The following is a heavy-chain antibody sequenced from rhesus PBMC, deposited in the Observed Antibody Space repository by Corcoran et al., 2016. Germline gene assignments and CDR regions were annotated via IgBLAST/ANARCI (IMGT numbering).Heavy chain of an antibody. CDR3: ARRYSWNNFYGLDS. V-gene: IGHV3-115*02. CDR1: GFTFSGYE. D-gene: IGHD1-20*01. Sequence: EVQLAESGGGLVQPGWSLRLSCAASGFTFSGYEMHWVRQAPGKGLESVSVIGGDSSYTHYVDSVKCRFTISRDNAKNSLSLQMNSLRAEDTAVYYCARRYSWNNFYGLDSWGQGVVVTVSS. J-gene: IGHJ6*01. CDR2: IGGDSSYT.